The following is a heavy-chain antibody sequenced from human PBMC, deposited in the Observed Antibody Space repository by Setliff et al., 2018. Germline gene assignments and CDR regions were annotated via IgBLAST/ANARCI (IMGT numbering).Heavy chain of an antibody. CDR2: ISPYNSNT. V-gene: IGHV1-18*01. J-gene: IGHJ4*02. CDR1: GYTFATYG. Sequence: RASVKVSCKASGYTFATYGISWVRQAPGQGLEWMGWISPYNSNTNYAQNFQGRVTMTTDTPTSTAYMELRSLRSDDTAMYYCARDLSTTVMARSWYYFDYWGQGTLVTVSS. CDR3: ARDLSTTVMARSWYYFDY. D-gene: IGHD4-17*01.